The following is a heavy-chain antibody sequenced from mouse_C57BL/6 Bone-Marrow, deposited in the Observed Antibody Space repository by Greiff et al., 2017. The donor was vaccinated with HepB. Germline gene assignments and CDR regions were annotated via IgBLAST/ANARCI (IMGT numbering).Heavy chain of an antibody. D-gene: IGHD2-1*01. CDR2: IYPGSGST. Sequence: QVQLKQPGAELVKPGASVKMSCKASGYTFTSYWITWVKQRPGQGLEWIGDIYPGSGSTNYNEKFKSKATLTVDTSSSTAYMQLSSLTSEDSAVYYCAMGNYAGDAMDYWGQGTSVTVSS. V-gene: IGHV1-55*01. CDR1: GYTFTSYW. CDR3: AMGNYAGDAMDY. J-gene: IGHJ4*01.